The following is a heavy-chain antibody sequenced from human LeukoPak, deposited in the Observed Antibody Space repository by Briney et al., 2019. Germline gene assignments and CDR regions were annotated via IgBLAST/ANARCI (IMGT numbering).Heavy chain of an antibody. J-gene: IGHJ3*02. CDR2: IYYSGST. Sequence: SETLSLTCTVSGGSISSGDYYWSWIRQPPGKGLEWIGYIYYSGSTYYNPSLKSRVTISVDTSKNQFSLKLSSVTVADTAVYYCARAPVGGPEDIWGQGTMVTVSS. V-gene: IGHV4-30-4*01. CDR3: ARAPVGGPEDI. CDR1: GGSISSGDYY. D-gene: IGHD3-10*01.